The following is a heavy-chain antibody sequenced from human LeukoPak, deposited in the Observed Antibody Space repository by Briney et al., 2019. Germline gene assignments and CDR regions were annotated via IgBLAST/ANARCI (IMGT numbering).Heavy chain of an antibody. CDR3: ARGLDAFDI. Sequence: SETLSLTCTVSGDSINSYYWSCIRQPPGKGLEWIGYIYYSGSTNYNPSLKSRVTISVDTSKNQFSLKLSSVTAADTAAYYCARGLDAFDIWGQGTMVTVSS. CDR2: IYYSGST. CDR1: GDSINSYY. J-gene: IGHJ3*02. V-gene: IGHV4-59*01.